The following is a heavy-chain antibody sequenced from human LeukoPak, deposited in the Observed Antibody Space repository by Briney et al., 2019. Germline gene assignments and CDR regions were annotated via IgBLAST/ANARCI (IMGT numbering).Heavy chain of an antibody. J-gene: IGHJ4*02. CDR3: ARGGRWLKNFDY. CDR2: IYYSGST. V-gene: IGHV4-59*01. D-gene: IGHD6-19*01. Sequence: SETLSLTCAVYGGSFSGFHWNWIRQPPGKGLEWIGYIYYSGSTNYNPSLKSRVTISVDTSKNQFSLKLSSVTAADTAVYYCARGGRWLKNFDYWGQGTLVTVSS. CDR1: GGSFSGFH.